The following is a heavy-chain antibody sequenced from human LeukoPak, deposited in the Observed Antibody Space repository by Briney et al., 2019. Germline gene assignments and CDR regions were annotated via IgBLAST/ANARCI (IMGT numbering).Heavy chain of an antibody. D-gene: IGHD5-18*01. CDR2: ISGSGGST. CDR3: AKRGAYSPPY. V-gene: IGHV3-23*01. J-gene: IGHJ4*02. Sequence: GGSLRLSCAASGFTFSSYGMSWVRQAPGKGLEWVSAISGSGGSTYYADSVKGRFTISRDNSKNTLFLQMNRLRAEDTAVYYCAKRGAYSPPYWGQGTLVTVSS. CDR1: GFTFSSYG.